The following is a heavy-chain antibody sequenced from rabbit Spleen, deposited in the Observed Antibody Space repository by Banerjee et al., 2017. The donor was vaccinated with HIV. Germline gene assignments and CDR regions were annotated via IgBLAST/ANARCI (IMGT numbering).Heavy chain of an antibody. V-gene: IGHV1S45*01. Sequence: QEQLVESGGGLVKPEGSLKLSCTASGFSFSGSSYMCWVRQAPGKGLEWIACIDAGSSGFTYFASWAKGRFTISKTSSTTVTLQMTSLTAADTATYFCARDTSSSFSSYGMDLWGQGTLVTVS. CDR3: ARDTSSSFSSYGMDL. D-gene: IGHD1-1*01. CDR1: GFSFSGSSY. J-gene: IGHJ6*01. CDR2: IDAGSSGFT.